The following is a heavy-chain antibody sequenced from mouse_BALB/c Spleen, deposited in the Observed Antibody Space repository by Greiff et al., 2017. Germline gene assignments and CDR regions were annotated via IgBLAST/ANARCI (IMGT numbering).Heavy chain of an antibody. D-gene: IGHD1-1*01. CDR2: INPSNGGT. CDR1: GYTFTSYY. CDR3: ILLFRYRLYAMDY. J-gene: IGHJ4*01. V-gene: IGHV1S81*02. Sequence: QVQLQQSGAELVKPGASVKLSCKASGYTFTSYYMYWVKQRPGQGLEWIGEINPSNGGTNFNEKFKSKATLTVDKSSSTAYMQLSSLTSEDSAVYYSILLFRYRLYAMDYWGQGTSVTVSS.